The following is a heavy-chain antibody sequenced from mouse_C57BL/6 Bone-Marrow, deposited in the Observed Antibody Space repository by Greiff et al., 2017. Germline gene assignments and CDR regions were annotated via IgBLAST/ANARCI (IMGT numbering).Heavy chain of an antibody. V-gene: IGHV5-6*01. Sequence: EVQLVESGGDLVKPGGSLKLSCAASGFTFSSYGMSWVRQTPDKRLEWVASISSGGSYTYYPDSVKGRFTISIDNAKNTLYLQLSSMKSEDTAMYYCARQGYDYGSSYDYWGQGTTLTVSS. J-gene: IGHJ2*01. CDR2: ISSGGSYT. CDR3: ARQGYDYGSSYDY. CDR1: GFTFSSYG. D-gene: IGHD1-1*01.